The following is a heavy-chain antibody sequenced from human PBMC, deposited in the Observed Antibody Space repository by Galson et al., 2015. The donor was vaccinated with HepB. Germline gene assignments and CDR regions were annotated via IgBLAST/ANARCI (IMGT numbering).Heavy chain of an antibody. Sequence: ETLSLTCTVSGGSISSYYWSWIRQPPGKGLEWIGYIYYSGSTNYNPSLKSRVTISVDTSKNQFSLKLSSVTAADTAVYYCASDGLGHDILTGIEGAFDIWGQGTMVTVSS. CDR1: GGSISSYY. V-gene: IGHV4-59*01. J-gene: IGHJ3*02. D-gene: IGHD3-9*01. CDR2: IYYSGST. CDR3: ASDGLGHDILTGIEGAFDI.